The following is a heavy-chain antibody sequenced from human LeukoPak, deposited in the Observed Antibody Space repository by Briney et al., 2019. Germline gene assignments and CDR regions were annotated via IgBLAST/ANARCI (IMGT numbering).Heavy chain of an antibody. Sequence: PGGSLRLSCAASGFTFNSYAMNWVRQAPGKGLEWVSTISGSGGSTYYADSVKGRFTISRDNSKNTLYLEMNGLRAEDTAVYYCAKDIRMDPYWGQGTLATVSS. CDR1: GFTFNSYA. CDR2: ISGSGGST. J-gene: IGHJ4*02. CDR3: AKDIRMDPY. D-gene: IGHD1-14*01. V-gene: IGHV3-23*01.